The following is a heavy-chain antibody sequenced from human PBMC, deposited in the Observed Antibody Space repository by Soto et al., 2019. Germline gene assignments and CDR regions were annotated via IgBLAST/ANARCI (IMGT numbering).Heavy chain of an antibody. CDR1: GVDFRGSY. CDR2: ISDTGRTI. D-gene: IGHD2-15*01. Sequence: WGSLRLSCVASGVDFRGSYMNWIRQAPGKGLEWISYISDTGRTIHYADSVKGRFVISRDNSKDSLYLQMNDLRADDTAVYYCAGFKEGNNIGLRWRERWGQRTLVNNSS. J-gene: IGHJ4*02. CDR3: AGFKEGNNIGLRWRER. V-gene: IGHV3-11*01.